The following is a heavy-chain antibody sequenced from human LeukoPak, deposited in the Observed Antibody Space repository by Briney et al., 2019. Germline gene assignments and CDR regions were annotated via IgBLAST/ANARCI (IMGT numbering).Heavy chain of an antibody. CDR3: ASPGYCTNGVCIQYYMDV. D-gene: IGHD2-8*01. CDR1: GYTLTELS. V-gene: IGHV1-24*01. Sequence: TSVKVSCKVSGYTLTELSMHWVRQAPGKGLEWMGGFDPEDGEPIYAQKFQGRVTITADKSTSTAYMELSSLRSEDTAVYYCASPGYCTNGVCIQYYMDVWGKGTTVTVSS. CDR2: FDPEDGEP. J-gene: IGHJ6*03.